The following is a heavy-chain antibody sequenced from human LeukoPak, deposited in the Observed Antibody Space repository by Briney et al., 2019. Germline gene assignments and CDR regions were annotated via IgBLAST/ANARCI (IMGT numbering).Heavy chain of an antibody. CDR2: IKSKTDGETT. V-gene: IGHV3-15*01. Sequence: GGSLRLSCAASGFTFSNAWMSWVRQAPGKGLEWVGRIKSKTDGETTDYAAPVKGRFTFSRDDSKNTLYLQMNSLKTEDTAVYYCAKDLWGFVEVAAILDYWGQGTLVTVSS. D-gene: IGHD2-15*01. J-gene: IGHJ4*02. CDR3: AKDLWGFVEVAAILDY. CDR1: GFTFSNAW.